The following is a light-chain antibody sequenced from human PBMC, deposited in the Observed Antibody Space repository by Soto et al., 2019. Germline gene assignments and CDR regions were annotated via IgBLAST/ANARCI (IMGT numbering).Light chain of an antibody. CDR2: EVN. J-gene: IGLJ1*01. V-gene: IGLV2-8*01. CDR3: SSYAGSKNYV. CDR1: SSVVGSYNY. Sequence: QSVLAQPPSASGSPGQSVTISCTGTSSVVGSYNYVSWYQQHPGKAPKLMIYEVNKRPSGVPDRFSGSKSGNTASLTVSGLQAEDEADYYCSSYAGSKNYVFGTGTKVTVL.